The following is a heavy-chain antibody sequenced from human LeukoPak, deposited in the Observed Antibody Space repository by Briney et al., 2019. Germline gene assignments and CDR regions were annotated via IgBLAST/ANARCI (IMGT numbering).Heavy chain of an antibody. CDR1: RHTLRRYA. D-gene: IGHD4-17*01. CDR3: AKDYPTVTPAYPVGDIY. CDR2: ICETGAAT. V-gene: IGHV3-23*01. Sequence: GGSLTLSCTVSRHTLRRYAMNWAPQSPGKGLECVSAICETGAATYYADSVRGRFTISRDSSKNTLFLQMDSLRADDTAMYYCAKDYPTVTPAYPVGDIYWGQGTLVTVSS. J-gene: IGHJ4*02.